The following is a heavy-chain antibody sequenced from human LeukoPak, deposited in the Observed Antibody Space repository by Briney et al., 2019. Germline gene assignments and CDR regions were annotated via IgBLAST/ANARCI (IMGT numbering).Heavy chain of an antibody. CDR2: ISSSSSYI. CDR3: AGLYCSSTSCHDY. D-gene: IGHD2-2*01. J-gene: IGHJ4*02. V-gene: IGHV3-21*01. Sequence: GGSLRLSCAASGFTFSSYSMNWVRQAPGKGLEWVSSISSSSSYIYYADSVKGRFTISRDNAKNSLYLQMNSLRAEDTAVYYCAGLYCSSTSCHDYWGRGTLVTVSS. CDR1: GFTFSSYS.